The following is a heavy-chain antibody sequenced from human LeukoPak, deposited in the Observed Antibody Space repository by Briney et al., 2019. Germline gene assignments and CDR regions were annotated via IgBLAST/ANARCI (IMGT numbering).Heavy chain of an antibody. D-gene: IGHD3-22*01. CDR1: GFTFSSYS. CDR2: ISSSSSYI. V-gene: IGHV3-21*01. Sequence: GGSLRLSCAASGFTFSSYSMNWVRQAPGKGLEWVSSISSSSSYIYYADSVKGRFTISRDNAKNSLYLQMNSLRAEDTAVYYCARGYYYDSSRGRHAFDIWGQGTMVTVSS. CDR3: ARGYYYDSSRGRHAFDI. J-gene: IGHJ3*02.